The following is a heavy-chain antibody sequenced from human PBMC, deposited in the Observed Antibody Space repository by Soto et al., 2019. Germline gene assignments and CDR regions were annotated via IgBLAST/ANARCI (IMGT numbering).Heavy chain of an antibody. CDR1: GFTFSTFA. CDR3: AKDVSSGWGNWFDP. Sequence: EVQLLESGGGLIQPGGSLRLSCTASGFTFSTFAMTWVRQAPGKGLEWVSTISGSGGSTYFADSVKGRFTISRDNSKNTLSLQMNSLRAEDTVIYYCAKDVSSGWGNWFDPWGQGTLVTVSS. D-gene: IGHD6-19*01. CDR2: ISGSGGST. V-gene: IGHV3-23*01. J-gene: IGHJ5*02.